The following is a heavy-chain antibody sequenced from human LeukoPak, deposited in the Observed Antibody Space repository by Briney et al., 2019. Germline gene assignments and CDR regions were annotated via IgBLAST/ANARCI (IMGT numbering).Heavy chain of an antibody. CDR3: AKVGVPATALDY. J-gene: IGHJ4*02. CDR1: GFTFSSYV. V-gene: IGHV3-23*01. D-gene: IGHD2-2*01. Sequence: GGSLRLSCAASGFTFSSYVMSWVCQASGKGLEWVSAISGSGGSTYYADSVKGRFTISRDNSKNTLYLQMNSLRAEDTAVYYCAKVGVPATALDYWGQGTLVTVSS. CDR2: ISGSGGST.